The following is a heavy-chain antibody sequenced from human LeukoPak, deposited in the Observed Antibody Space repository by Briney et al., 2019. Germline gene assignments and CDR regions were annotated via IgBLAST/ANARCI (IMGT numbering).Heavy chain of an antibody. CDR2: ISGSGKI. J-gene: IGHJ5*02. V-gene: IGHV3-11*01. D-gene: IGHD5-24*01. CDR1: GFTFSDYY. CDR3: ARGQMENDWFDP. Sequence: GGSLRLFCAASGFTFSDYYMSWIRQAPGKGLEWISYISGSGKIHYADSVKGRFTISRDNAKNSVYLQMNSLRAEDTAVYYCARGQMENDWFDPWGQGTLVTVSS.